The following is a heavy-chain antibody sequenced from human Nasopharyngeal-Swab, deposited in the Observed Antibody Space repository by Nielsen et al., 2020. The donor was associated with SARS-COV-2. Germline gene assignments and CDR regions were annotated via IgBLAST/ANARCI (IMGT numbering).Heavy chain of an antibody. CDR3: TRGPGKYSSSWYTDY. J-gene: IGHJ4*02. V-gene: IGHV3-49*02. D-gene: IGHD6-13*01. CDR2: IRSKAYGGTT. Sequence: WIRQPPGKGLEWVGFIRSKAYGGTTEYAASVKGRLTISRDDSKSIAYLQMNSLKTEDTAVYYCTRGPGKYSSSWYTDYWGQGTLVTVSS.